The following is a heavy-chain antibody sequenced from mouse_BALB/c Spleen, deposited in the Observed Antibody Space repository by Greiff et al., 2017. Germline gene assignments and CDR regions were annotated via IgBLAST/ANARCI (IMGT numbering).Heavy chain of an antibody. J-gene: IGHJ4*01. V-gene: IGHV14-3*02. CDR3: ARDGGLRRGGAMDY. CDR1: GFNIKDTY. CDR2: IDPANGNT. Sequence: EVQLQQSGAELVKPGASVKLSCTASGFNIKDTYMHWVKQRPEQGLEWIGRIDPANGNTKYDPKFQGKATITADTSSNTAYLQLSSLTSEDTAVYYCARDGGLRRGGAMDYWGQGTSVTVSS. D-gene: IGHD2-4*01.